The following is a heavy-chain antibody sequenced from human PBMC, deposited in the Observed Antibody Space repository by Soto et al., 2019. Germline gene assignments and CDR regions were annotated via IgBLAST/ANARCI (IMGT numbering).Heavy chain of an antibody. J-gene: IGHJ6*02. CDR3: ARLPGIASFGTRYGLDV. V-gene: IGHV1-2*02. D-gene: IGHD6-13*01. Sequence: GASVKVSCKTSGYTFTAYYTYWVRQAPGQGLEWMGWINPNNGDTNYPQKFQGRLTLTRDTSISTAYMELTTLRSDDTAVYFCARLPGIASFGTRYGLDVWGQGTAVTVSS. CDR1: GYTFTAYY. CDR2: INPNNGDT.